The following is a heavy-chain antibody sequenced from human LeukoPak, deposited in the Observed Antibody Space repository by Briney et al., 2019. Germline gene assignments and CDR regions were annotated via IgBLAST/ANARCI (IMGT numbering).Heavy chain of an antibody. CDR3: AKELYGWYYDY. CDR2: IKQDGSEK. Sequence: GSLRLSCAASGFTFSSYWMSWVRQAPGKGLEWVANIKQDGSEKYYVDSVKGRFSISRDNSKNTLYLQMKSLRAEDTTVYYCAKELYGWYYDYWGQGTLVTVSS. V-gene: IGHV3-7*03. J-gene: IGHJ4*02. CDR1: GFTFSSYW. D-gene: IGHD6-19*01.